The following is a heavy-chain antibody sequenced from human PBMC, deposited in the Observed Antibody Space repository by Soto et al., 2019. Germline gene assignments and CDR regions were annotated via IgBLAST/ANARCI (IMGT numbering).Heavy chain of an antibody. CDR3: ARERWNYAVD. CDR2: ITYDGSNK. V-gene: IGHV3-30-3*01. Sequence: GGSLRLSCAASGFTFSSYAMHWVRQAPGKGLEWVAVITYDGSNKYYADSVKGRFTISRDKSKNTLYLQINSLRAEDTAVYYCARERWNYAVDWGQGTLVTAAS. CDR1: GFTFSSYA. D-gene: IGHD1-7*01. J-gene: IGHJ4*02.